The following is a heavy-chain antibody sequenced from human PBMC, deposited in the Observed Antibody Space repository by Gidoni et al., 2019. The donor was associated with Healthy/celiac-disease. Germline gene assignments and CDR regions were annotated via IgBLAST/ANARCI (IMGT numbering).Heavy chain of an antibody. D-gene: IGHD1-26*01. Sequence: QVQLQQWGAGLLKPSETLSLTCAVYGGSFSGYYWSWIRQPPGKGLEWIGEINHSGSTNYNPSLKSRVTISVDTSKNQFSLKLSSVTAADTAVYYCARWRWELLFPNFDYWGQGTLVTVSS. CDR3: ARWRWELLFPNFDY. J-gene: IGHJ4*02. V-gene: IGHV4-34*01. CDR1: GGSFSGYY. CDR2: INHSGST.